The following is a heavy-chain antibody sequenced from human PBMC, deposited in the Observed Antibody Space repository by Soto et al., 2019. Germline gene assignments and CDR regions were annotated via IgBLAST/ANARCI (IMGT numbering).Heavy chain of an antibody. D-gene: IGHD2-2*01. CDR2: VYWDDSK. CDR3: AHCRGGVASF. J-gene: IGHJ4*02. V-gene: IGHV2-5*02. CDR1: GFSLSTRDVG. Sequence: QITLNESGPTLVKPTQTLTLTCTFSGFSLSTRDVGVGWIRQPPGEALEWLGVVYWDDSKTYSPSLESRLTIHKYTPKNQVVLRMTKMDPVDTATYYCAHCRGGVASFWGQGTLVTVSS.